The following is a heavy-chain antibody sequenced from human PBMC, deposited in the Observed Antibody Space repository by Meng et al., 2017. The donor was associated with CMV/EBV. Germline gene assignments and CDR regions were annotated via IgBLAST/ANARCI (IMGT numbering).Heavy chain of an antibody. Sequence: RQRQAAGAAGVTRSGPLALHWTVSGCFISCSVSYWGWIRQPLGKGLEWIGSTYYSGSTYYNPSLKSRVTISVDTSKNQFSLKLSSVTAADTAVYYCVTWLWFGELSGYYFDYWGQGTLVTVSS. J-gene: IGHJ4*02. D-gene: IGHD3-10*01. CDR3: VTWLWFGELSGYYFDY. CDR1: GCFISCSVSY. CDR2: TYYSGST. V-gene: IGHV4-39*07.